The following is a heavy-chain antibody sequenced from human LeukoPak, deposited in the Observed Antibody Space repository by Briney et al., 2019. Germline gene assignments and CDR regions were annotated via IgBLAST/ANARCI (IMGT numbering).Heavy chain of an antibody. Sequence: ASVKVSCKAYGYTFTSYDINWLRQPPGQGLEWMGWMNPNSGNTGYAQKFQGRVTMTRNTSISTAYMELSSLRSEDTAVYYCALGMRLVGGGFDIWGQGTMVTVSS. CDR1: GYTFTSYD. D-gene: IGHD3-9*01. V-gene: IGHV1-8*01. CDR3: ALGMRLVGGGFDI. CDR2: MNPNSGNT. J-gene: IGHJ3*02.